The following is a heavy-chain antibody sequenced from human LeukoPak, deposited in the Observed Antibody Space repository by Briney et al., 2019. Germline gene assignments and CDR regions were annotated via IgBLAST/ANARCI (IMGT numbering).Heavy chain of an antibody. J-gene: IGHJ4*02. CDR3: AREEKITGTPRG. CDR2: IIPIFGTA. D-gene: IGHD1-7*01. CDR1: GGTFSSYA. Sequence: SVKVSCKASGGTFSSYAISWVRQAPGQGLEWMGGIIPIFGTANYAQKFQGRVTITADESTSTAYMELSSLRSEDTTVYYCAREEKITGTPRGWGQGTLVTVSS. V-gene: IGHV1-69*13.